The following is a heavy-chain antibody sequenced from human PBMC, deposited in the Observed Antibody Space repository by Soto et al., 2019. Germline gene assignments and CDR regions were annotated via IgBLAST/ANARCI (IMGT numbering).Heavy chain of an antibody. V-gene: IGHV1-69*01. CDR1: GGTFSSYS. D-gene: IGHD1-26*01. J-gene: IGHJ4*02. Sequence: QVQLVQSGAEVKKPGSSVKVSCKASGGTFSSYSINSVRQAPGQGLEWMGEIIPIFGTANYAQKFQGRVTITADESTSTAYMELSSLRSEDTAVYYCARDGGMHSGGIDYWGQGTLVTVSS. CDR2: IIPIFGTA. CDR3: ARDGGMHSGGIDY.